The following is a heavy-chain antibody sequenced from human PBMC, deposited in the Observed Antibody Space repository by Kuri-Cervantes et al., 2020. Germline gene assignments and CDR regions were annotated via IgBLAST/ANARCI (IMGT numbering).Heavy chain of an antibody. V-gene: IGHV3-23*01. CDR1: GFTFSSYA. D-gene: IGHD4/OR15-4a*01. CDR2: ISGSGGST. CDR3: ARGGLTMYPYDDFDM. J-gene: IGHJ3*02. Sequence: GESLKISCAASGFTFSSYAMSWVRQAPGKGLEWVSAISGSGGSTYYADSVKGRFTISRDNSKNTLYLQMNSLRAEDTAVYYCARGGLTMYPYDDFDMWGQGTMVTVSS.